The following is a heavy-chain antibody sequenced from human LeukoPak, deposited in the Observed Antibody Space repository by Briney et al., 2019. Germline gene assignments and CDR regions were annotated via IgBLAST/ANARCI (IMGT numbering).Heavy chain of an antibody. J-gene: IGHJ6*03. CDR2: INWYGGST. CDR1: GSTFDDYG. Sequence: PGGSLRLSCAASGSTFDDYGMSWVRQAPGKGREWVSGINWYGGSTGYADSVKGRFTISRDNAKNSLYLQMNSLRAEDTALYYCARETADTIFGVVNSYYMDVWGKGTTVTVSS. D-gene: IGHD3-3*01. CDR3: ARETADTIFGVVNSYYMDV. V-gene: IGHV3-20*04.